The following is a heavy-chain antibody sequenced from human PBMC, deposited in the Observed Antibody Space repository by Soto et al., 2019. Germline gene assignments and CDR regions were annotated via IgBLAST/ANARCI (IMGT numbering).Heavy chain of an antibody. CDR1: GFIFSIYS. Sequence: GGSLRLSCAASGFIFSIYSMNWVRQAPGKGLEWISYITGSSSTIYYADSVKGRFTISRDNDKNSLYLQMNSLRDEDTAVYYCVTSEGYLKNWGQGTLVTVSS. V-gene: IGHV3-48*02. CDR3: VTSEGYLKN. CDR2: ITGSSSTI. J-gene: IGHJ4*02. D-gene: IGHD1-1*01.